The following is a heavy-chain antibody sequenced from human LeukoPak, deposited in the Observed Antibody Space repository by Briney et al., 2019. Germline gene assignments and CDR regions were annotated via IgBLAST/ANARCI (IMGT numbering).Heavy chain of an antibody. CDR2: ISGSGGST. CDR3: AKDLSYDSSGYYAY. V-gene: IGHV3-23*01. CDR1: GFTFSSYA. Sequence: GGSLRLSCAASGFTFSSYAMSWIRQAPGKWLEWVSAISGSGGSTYYADSVKGRFTISRDNSKNTLYLQMNSLRAEDTAVYYCAKDLSYDSSGYYAYWGQGILVTVSS. D-gene: IGHD3-22*01. J-gene: IGHJ4*02.